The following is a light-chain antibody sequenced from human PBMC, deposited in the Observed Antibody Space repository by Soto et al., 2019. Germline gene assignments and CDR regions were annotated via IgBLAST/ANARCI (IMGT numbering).Light chain of an antibody. Sequence: QSVLTQPASVSGSPGQSITISCTGTSSDVGGYNYVSWYQQYPGKAPKLMIYEVTKRPSGVSNRFSGSKSGNTASLTISGLQAEDEADYYCRSYTGRPYVFGTGTKVTVL. J-gene: IGLJ1*01. CDR2: EVT. CDR1: SSDVGGYNY. V-gene: IGLV2-14*03. CDR3: RSYTGRPYV.